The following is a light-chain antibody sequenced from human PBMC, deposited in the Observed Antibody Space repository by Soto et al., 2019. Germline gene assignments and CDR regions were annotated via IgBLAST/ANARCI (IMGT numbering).Light chain of an antibody. J-gene: IGLJ1*01. CDR2: GNN. V-gene: IGLV1-40*01. CDR1: SSNIGAGYD. CDR3: QSYDNSLSGSYV. Sequence: QSVLTQPPSVSGAPGQRVTISCTGSSSNIGAGYDVHWYQQLPGTAPKLLIYGNNNRPSGVPDRFSGSKSGTTASLAITGLQAEDEAGYYCQSYDNSLSGSYVFGTGTKVTVL.